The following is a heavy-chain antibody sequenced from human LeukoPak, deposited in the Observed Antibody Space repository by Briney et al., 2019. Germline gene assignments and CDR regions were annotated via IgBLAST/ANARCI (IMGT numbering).Heavy chain of an antibody. V-gene: IGHV4-34*01. CDR2: INHSGST. J-gene: IGHJ4*02. CDR1: GGSFSGYY. Sequence: SETLSLTCAVYGGSFSGYYWSWIRQPPGKGLEWIGEINHSGSTNYNPSLKSRVTISVDTPKNQFSLKLSPVTAADTAVYYCARGLVGITMVRGVIIRIDYFDYWGQGTLVTVSS. CDR3: ARGLVGITMVRGVIIRIDYFDY. D-gene: IGHD3-10*01.